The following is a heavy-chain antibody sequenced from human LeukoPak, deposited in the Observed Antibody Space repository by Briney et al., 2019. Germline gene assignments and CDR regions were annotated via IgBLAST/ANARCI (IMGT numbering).Heavy chain of an antibody. V-gene: IGHV4-61*02. CDR3: ARLFSRIAAAGSSGGKYFQH. CDR2: IYTSGST. CDR1: GGSISSGSYY. J-gene: IGHJ1*01. D-gene: IGHD6-13*01. Sequence: SQTLSLTCTVSGGSISSGSYYWSWIRQPAGKGLEWIGRIYTSGSTNYNPSLKSRVTISVDTSKNQFSLKLSSVTAADTAVYYCARLFSRIAAAGSSGGKYFQHWGQGTLVTVSS.